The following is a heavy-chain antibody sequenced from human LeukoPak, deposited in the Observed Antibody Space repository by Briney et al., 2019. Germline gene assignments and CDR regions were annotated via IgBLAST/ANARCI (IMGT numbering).Heavy chain of an antibody. Sequence: GASVKVSCKASGYTFTSYDINWVRQATGQGLEWMGWMNPNSGNTGYAQKFQGRVTMTRNTSISTAYMELSSLRSEDAAVYYCARHSSSWPEDYYYGMDVWGQGTTVTVSS. CDR3: ARHSSSWPEDYYYGMDV. J-gene: IGHJ6*02. D-gene: IGHD6-13*01. CDR1: GYTFTSYD. V-gene: IGHV1-8*01. CDR2: MNPNSGNT.